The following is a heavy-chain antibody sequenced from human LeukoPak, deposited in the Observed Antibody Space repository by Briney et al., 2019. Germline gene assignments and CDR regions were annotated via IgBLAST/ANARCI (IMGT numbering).Heavy chain of an antibody. J-gene: IGHJ6*02. CDR3: ARDHFRAIDYGDYVGEVGMDV. CDR1: GYTFTSYG. D-gene: IGHD4-17*01. CDR2: ISAYNGNT. Sequence: ASVKVSCKASGYTFTSYGISWVRQAPGQGLEWMGWISAYNGNTNYAQKLQGGVTMTTDTSTSTAYMELRSLRSDDTAVYYCARDHFRAIDYGDYVGEVGMDVWGQGTTVTVSS. V-gene: IGHV1-18*01.